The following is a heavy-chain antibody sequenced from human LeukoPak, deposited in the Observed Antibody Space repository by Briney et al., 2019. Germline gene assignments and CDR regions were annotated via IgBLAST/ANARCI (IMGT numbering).Heavy chain of an antibody. CDR1: GYTLTDLS. Sequence: GASVKVSCKVSGYTLTDLSMHWVQQAPGKGLEWMGGFDPEDGETIYAQNFQGRVTMTEDTSTDTAYMEVRSLRSEDTAVYYCATSSGYGFLFEYWGQGTLVTVSS. V-gene: IGHV1-24*01. J-gene: IGHJ4*02. D-gene: IGHD3-22*01. CDR2: FDPEDGET. CDR3: ATSSGYGFLFEY.